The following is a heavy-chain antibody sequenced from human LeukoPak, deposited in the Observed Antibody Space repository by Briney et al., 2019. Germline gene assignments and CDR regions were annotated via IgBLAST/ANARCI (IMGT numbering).Heavy chain of an antibody. D-gene: IGHD4-17*01. CDR1: GGSFSGYY. V-gene: IGHV4-34*01. J-gene: IGHJ5*02. Sequence: SETLSLTCAVYGGSFSGYYWSWIRQPPGKGLEWIGEINHSGSTNYNPSLKSRVTISVDTSKNQFSLKLSSVTAADTAVYYCARSFDYGSNWFDPWGQGTLVTVSS. CDR3: ARSFDYGSNWFDP. CDR2: INHSGST.